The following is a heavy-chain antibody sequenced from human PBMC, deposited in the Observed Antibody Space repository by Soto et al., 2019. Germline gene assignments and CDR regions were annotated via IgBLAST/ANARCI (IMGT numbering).Heavy chain of an antibody. J-gene: IGHJ6*02. D-gene: IGHD2-15*01. CDR3: ARGTGYCSGDRCYGDYYYTMDV. CDR1: GFTFSHYA. Sequence: GGSLRLSCAASGFTFSHYAMHWVRQAPGKGLEWVAVISYDGNNKYYADSVKGRFTISRDNSKNTLYLQVNSLRPEDTAVYYCARGTGYCSGDRCYGDYYYTMDVWGQGTTVTSP. V-gene: IGHV3-30-3*01. CDR2: ISYDGNNK.